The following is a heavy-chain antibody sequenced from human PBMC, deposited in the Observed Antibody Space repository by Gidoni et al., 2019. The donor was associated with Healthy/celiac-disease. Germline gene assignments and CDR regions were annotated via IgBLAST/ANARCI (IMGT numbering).Heavy chain of an antibody. CDR1: GFNFSRYA. CDR2: ISGSGGST. Sequence: EVQLLESGGGLVQPGGSLRRSCAASGFNFSRYAMSWVSQAPGKGLEWVSAISGSGGSTYYADSVKGRFTTSRDNSKNTLYLQMNSLRAEDTAVYYCAIDMITFGGVIVEFDYWGQGTLVTVSS. D-gene: IGHD3-16*02. J-gene: IGHJ4*02. V-gene: IGHV3-23*01. CDR3: AIDMITFGGVIVEFDY.